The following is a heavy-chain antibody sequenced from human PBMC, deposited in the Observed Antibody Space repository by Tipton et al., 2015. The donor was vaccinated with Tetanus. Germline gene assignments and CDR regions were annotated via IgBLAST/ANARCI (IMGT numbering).Heavy chain of an antibody. D-gene: IGHD3-22*01. CDR1: GGSISGYY. J-gene: IGHJ4*02. CDR3: ARPRGYSSGYFYY. V-gene: IGHV4-34*01. Sequence: TLSLTCTVAGGSISGYYWTWIRQPPGKGLEWIGAINHSGGTNYNPSLRSRVTMSIDTSQKQVSLKLSSVTAADTAVYYCARPRGYSSGYFYYWGLGTLVTVSS. CDR2: INHSGGT.